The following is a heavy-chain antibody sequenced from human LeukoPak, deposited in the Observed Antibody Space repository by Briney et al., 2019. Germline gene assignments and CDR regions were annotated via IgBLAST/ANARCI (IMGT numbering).Heavy chain of an antibody. D-gene: IGHD3-16*01. CDR2: ISHTGSI. Sequence: PSETLSLTCTVSGGSITGYYWSWMRRPQGKRLEWIAYISHTGSINYNPSLRSRVTISLDTSENQLSLRMNSVTAADTAVYYCARHGPLTSFPLGNWGQGTLVTVSS. J-gene: IGHJ4*02. CDR1: GGSITGYY. CDR3: ARHGPLTSFPLGN. V-gene: IGHV4-59*01.